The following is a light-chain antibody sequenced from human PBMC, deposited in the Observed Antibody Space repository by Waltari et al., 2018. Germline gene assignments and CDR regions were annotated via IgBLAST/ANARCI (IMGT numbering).Light chain of an antibody. CDR2: AAS. J-gene: IGKJ1*01. V-gene: IGKV1-39*01. CDR1: QSISNY. Sequence: DIQVTQSPSSLSASVGDRVTITCRASQSISNYLNWYQQKPGKAPTLLIYAASSLQSGVPSRFSGIGSGTDFTLTISSLQPEDFATYYCQQSYSTLWTFGQGTKVEIK. CDR3: QQSYSTLWT.